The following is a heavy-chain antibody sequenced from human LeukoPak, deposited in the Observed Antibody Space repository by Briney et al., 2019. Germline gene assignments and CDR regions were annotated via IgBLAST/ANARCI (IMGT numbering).Heavy chain of an antibody. J-gene: IGHJ6*02. CDR2: TYYRSKWYN. D-gene: IGHD6-19*01. Sequence: SQTLSLTCAISGDSVSSNSAAWNWIRQSPSRGLEWLGRTYYRSKWYNDYAVSVKSRITINPDTSKNQFSLQLNSATPEDTAVYYCARDSGIAVAAHYYYYGMDVWGQGTTVTVSS. CDR3: ARDSGIAVAAHYYYYGMDV. CDR1: GDSVSSNSAA. V-gene: IGHV6-1*01.